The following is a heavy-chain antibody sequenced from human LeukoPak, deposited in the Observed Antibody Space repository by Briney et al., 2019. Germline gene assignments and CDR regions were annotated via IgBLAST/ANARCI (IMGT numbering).Heavy chain of an antibody. V-gene: IGHV3-23*01. CDR1: GFTFRNYA. CDR2: INGNDGST. D-gene: IGHD1-26*01. Sequence: GGSLRLSCAASGFTFRNYAMSWVRQAPGKGLEWVSAINGNDGSTYYADSVKGRFTISRDNAKNSLSLQMNSLRADDTAVYYCARDGGIQWELDYWGQGILVTVSS. CDR3: ARDGGIQWELDY. J-gene: IGHJ4*02.